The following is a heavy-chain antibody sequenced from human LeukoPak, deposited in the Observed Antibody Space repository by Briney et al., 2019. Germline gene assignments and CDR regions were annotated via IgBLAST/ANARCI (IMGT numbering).Heavy chain of an antibody. CDR1: GGSFSGYY. CDR2: INHSGST. CDR3: ARVRSGPPRLLWFGEFSYGMDV. V-gene: IGHV4-34*01. J-gene: IGHJ6*02. D-gene: IGHD3-10*01. Sequence: SETLSLTCAVYGGSFSGYYWSCIRQPPGKGLEWIGEINHSGSTNYNPSLKSRVTISVDTSKNQFSLKLSSVTAADTAVYYCARVRSGPPRLLWFGEFSYGMDVWGQGTTVTVSS.